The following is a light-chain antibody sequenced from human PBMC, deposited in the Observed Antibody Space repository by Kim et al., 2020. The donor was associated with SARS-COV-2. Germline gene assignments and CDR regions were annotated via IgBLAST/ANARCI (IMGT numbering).Light chain of an antibody. J-gene: IGLJ1*01. CDR1: SSDVGGYNY. CDR2: DVN. Sequence: QSALTQPPSASGSPGQSVTISCTGTSSDVGGYNYVSWYQQHPGKSPKLMIYDVNKRPSGVPDRFSGSKSGNTASLTVAGLQAEDEADYYCTSYAGTKNFVFGTGTKVTVL. CDR3: TSYAGTKNFV. V-gene: IGLV2-8*01.